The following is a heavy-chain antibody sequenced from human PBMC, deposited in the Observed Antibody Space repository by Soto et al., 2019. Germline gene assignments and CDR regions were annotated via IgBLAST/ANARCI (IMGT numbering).Heavy chain of an antibody. D-gene: IGHD6-19*01. CDR3: ARVAVAGTGPFDY. V-gene: IGHV3-33*01. CDR2: IWYDGSNK. J-gene: IGHJ4*02. Sequence: GGSLRLSCAASGFTFSSYGMHWVRQAPGKGLEWVAVIWYDGSNKYYADSVKGRFTISRDNSKNTLYLQMNSLRAEDTAVYYCARVAVAGTGPFDYWGQGTLVTVSS. CDR1: GFTFSSYG.